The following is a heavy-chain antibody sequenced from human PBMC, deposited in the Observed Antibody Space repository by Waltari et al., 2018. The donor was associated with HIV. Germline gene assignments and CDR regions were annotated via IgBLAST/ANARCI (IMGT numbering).Heavy chain of an antibody. V-gene: IGHV3-30-3*01. Sequence: QVQLVESGGGVVQPGRSLRLSCAASGFTFSSYAMPWVPQAPGKGLEWVAVISYDGSNKYYADSVKGRFTISRDNSKNTLYLQMNSLRAEDTAVYYCARDPQYCSSTSCSYYFDYWGQGTLVTVSS. D-gene: IGHD2-2*01. CDR2: ISYDGSNK. CDR3: ARDPQYCSSTSCSYYFDY. J-gene: IGHJ4*02. CDR1: GFTFSSYA.